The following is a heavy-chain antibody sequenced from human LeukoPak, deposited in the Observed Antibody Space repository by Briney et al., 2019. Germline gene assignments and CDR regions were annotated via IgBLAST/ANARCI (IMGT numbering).Heavy chain of an antibody. CDR3: ASSLTYYYDSSGYSPYTYYYGMDV. D-gene: IGHD3-22*01. J-gene: IGHJ6*02. CDR1: GGTFSSYA. V-gene: IGHV1-69*13. Sequence: SVKVSCKASGGTFSSYAISWVRQATGQGLEWMGGIISIFGTANYAQKFQGRVTITADESTSTAYMELSSLRSEDTAVYYCASSLTYYYDSSGYSPYTYYYGMDVWGQGTTVTVSS. CDR2: IISIFGTA.